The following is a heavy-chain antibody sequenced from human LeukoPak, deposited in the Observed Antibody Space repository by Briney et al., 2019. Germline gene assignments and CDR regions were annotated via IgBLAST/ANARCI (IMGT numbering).Heavy chain of an antibody. V-gene: IGHV3-7*01. CDR3: ARHGRLISTPRLRHYNWFDP. CDR1: GFTFSNYW. CDR2: IKHDGSED. D-gene: IGHD4-17*01. Sequence: PGGSLRLSCAASGFTFSNYWMTWVRQAPGKGLEWVANIKHDGSEDYYLDSVKGRFTISRDNAKSSMWLQMNSLRDEDTAVYYCARHGRLISTPRLRHYNWFDPWGQGTLVTVSS. J-gene: IGHJ5*02.